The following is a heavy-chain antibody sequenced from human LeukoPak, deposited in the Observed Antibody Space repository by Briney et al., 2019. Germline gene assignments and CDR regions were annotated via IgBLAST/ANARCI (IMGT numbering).Heavy chain of an antibody. CDR1: GFTFNSYA. D-gene: IGHD4-17*01. CDR2: ISGSRGST. V-gene: IGHV3-23*01. J-gene: IGHJ4*02. Sequence: GGSLRLSCAASGFTFNSYAMSWVRQAPGKGLEWVSAISGSRGSTYYADSVKGRFTISRDNSKNTLFLQMNSLRAEDTAVYYCAKVMGYGDYDCFDYWGQGTLVTVSS. CDR3: AKVMGYGDYDCFDY.